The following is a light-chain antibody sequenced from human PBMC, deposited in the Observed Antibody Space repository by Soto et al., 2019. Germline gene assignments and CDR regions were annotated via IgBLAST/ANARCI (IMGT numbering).Light chain of an antibody. J-gene: IGKJ4*01. Sequence: ELVMTQSPAPLSVSPGARVTLSCRACQRVSSNLAWYQQTLGPAPRLLTYGASTRSNGIPARFSGGGSGTDFTLTIGSLQSEEFAVEYCQQYNNWPPLTFGGGTKVEIK. CDR1: QRVSSN. V-gene: IGKV3-15*01. CDR3: QQYNNWPPLT. CDR2: GAS.